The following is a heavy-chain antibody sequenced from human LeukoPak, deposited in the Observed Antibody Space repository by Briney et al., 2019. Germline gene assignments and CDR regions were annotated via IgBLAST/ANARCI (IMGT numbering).Heavy chain of an antibody. J-gene: IGHJ4*02. V-gene: IGHV3-11*01. CDR1: GFTFSDYY. D-gene: IGHD3-22*01. Sequence: PGGSLRLSCAASGFTFSDYYMSWIRQAPGKGLEXXXYISGTGVTISYADPVKGQFTISRDNAKNSLYLQMNSLRAEDTAVYYCARDRNYDSSVTFAYWGRGTLVTVSS. CDR3: ARDRNYDSSVTFAY. CDR2: ISGTGVTI.